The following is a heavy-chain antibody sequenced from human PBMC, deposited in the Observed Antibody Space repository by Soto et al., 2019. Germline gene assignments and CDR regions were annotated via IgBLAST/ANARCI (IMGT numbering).Heavy chain of an antibody. Sequence: GESLKISCKGSGYSFTSYWIGWVRQMPGKGLEWMGIIYPGDSDTRYSPSFQGQVTISADKSISTAYLQWSSLKASDTAMYYCARGPPGYYYDSSGYYYFDYWGQGTRVTVSS. CDR2: IYPGDSDT. J-gene: IGHJ4*02. V-gene: IGHV5-51*01. D-gene: IGHD3-22*01. CDR1: GYSFTSYW. CDR3: ARGPPGYYYDSSGYYYFDY.